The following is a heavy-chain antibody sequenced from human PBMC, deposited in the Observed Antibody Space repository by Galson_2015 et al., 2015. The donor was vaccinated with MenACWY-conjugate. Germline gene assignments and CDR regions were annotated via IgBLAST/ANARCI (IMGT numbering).Heavy chain of an antibody. CDR2: INPSGGAT. J-gene: IGHJ4*02. V-gene: IGHV1-46*01. D-gene: IGHD1-1*01. CDR3: ATEIEGNNSERGLEY. Sequence: SVKVSCKASGYTFTRYYIHWVRQAPGQGPEWMAIINPSGGATTYAQKFQGRVTVTRDTSTSTVYMELSSLTSEDTAVYSCATEIEGNNSERGLEYWGQGTLVTVSS. CDR1: GYTFTRYY.